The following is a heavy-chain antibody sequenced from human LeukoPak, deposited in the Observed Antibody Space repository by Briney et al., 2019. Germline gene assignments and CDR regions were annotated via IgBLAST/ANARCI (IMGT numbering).Heavy chain of an antibody. Sequence: GASVKVSCKASGYTFTSYDINWVRQATGQGLEWMGWISAYNGNTNYAQKLQGRVTMTTDTSTSTAYMELRSLRSDDTAVYYCARSSGGDYAPDLWGRGTLVTVSS. J-gene: IGHJ2*01. CDR2: ISAYNGNT. CDR3: ARSSGGDYAPDL. D-gene: IGHD4-17*01. CDR1: GYTFTSYD. V-gene: IGHV1-18*01.